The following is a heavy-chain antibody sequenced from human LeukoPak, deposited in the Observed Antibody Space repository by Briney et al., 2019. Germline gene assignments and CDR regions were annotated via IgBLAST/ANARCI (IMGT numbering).Heavy chain of an antibody. V-gene: IGHV1-18*01. Sequence: ASVPVSRKASGYRFTRYGCSLLRLAPAPGREWMGWISAYNGNTNYAQKLQRRVTMTTDTSTSPAYMELRSLRSDDTAVYYCARDGDIVATIGGVVVTSPDYWGQGTLVTVPS. J-gene: IGHJ4*02. D-gene: IGHD5-12*01. CDR3: ARDGDIVATIGGVVVTSPDY. CDR1: GYRFTRYG. CDR2: ISAYNGNT.